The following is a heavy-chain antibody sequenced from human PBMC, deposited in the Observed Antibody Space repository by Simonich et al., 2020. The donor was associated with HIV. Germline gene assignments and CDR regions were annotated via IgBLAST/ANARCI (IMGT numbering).Heavy chain of an antibody. V-gene: IGHV2-70*04. D-gene: IGHD3-10*01. CDR3: ARTPIVRGIIVAFDI. CDR1: GFYLSTSGMR. CDR2: IDWDDDK. Sequence: QVTLKESGPALVKPTQTLTLTCTFSGFYLSTSGMRVSWIRQPPGKALEWLARIDWDDDKFYSTSLKTRLTISKDTSKNQVVLTMTNMDPVDTATYYCARTPIVRGIIVAFDIWGQGTMVTVSS. J-gene: IGHJ3*02.